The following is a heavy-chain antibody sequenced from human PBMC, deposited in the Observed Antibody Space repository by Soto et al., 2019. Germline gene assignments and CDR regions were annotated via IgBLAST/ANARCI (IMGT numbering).Heavy chain of an antibody. CDR3: ASDVKAAGPYYFDY. CDR1: GFTFSNNG. D-gene: IGHD6-13*01. V-gene: IGHV3-33*01. Sequence: QVQLVESGGGVVQPGRSLRLSCAASGFTFSNNGMHWVRQAPGKGLEWVAAIWYDGSNKYYADSVKGRFTISRDNSKNTVYLQMNSLRDEDTAVYYCASDVKAAGPYYFDYWGQGTLVTVSS. J-gene: IGHJ4*02. CDR2: IWYDGSNK.